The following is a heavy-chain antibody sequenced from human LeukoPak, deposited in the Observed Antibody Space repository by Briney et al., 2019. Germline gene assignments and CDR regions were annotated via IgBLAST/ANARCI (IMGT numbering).Heavy chain of an antibody. CDR2: MNPNSGNT. CDR3: ARLYDSSGYYNWFDP. Sequence: ASVKVSCTASGYTFTSYDINWVRQATGQGLEWMGWMNPNSGNTGYAQKFQGRVTMTRNTSISTAYMELSSLRSEDTAVYYCARLYDSSGYYNWFDPWGQGTLVTLSS. J-gene: IGHJ5*02. CDR1: GYTFTSYD. D-gene: IGHD3-22*01. V-gene: IGHV1-8*01.